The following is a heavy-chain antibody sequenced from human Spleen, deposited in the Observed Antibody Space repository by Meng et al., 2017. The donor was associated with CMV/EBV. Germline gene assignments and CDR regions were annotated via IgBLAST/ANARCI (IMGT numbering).Heavy chain of an antibody. D-gene: IGHD6-19*01. J-gene: IGHJ4*02. CDR1: GGSFSDYF. CDR2: INHSGST. Sequence: CAVYGGSFSDYFWNWSRQPPGKGLEWIGEINHSGSTNYNPSLKSRVTISVDTAKNQFSLKVSSVTAADTAVYFCARKQWLVRSLDYWGQGTLVTVSS. CDR3: ARKQWLVRSLDY. V-gene: IGHV4-34*01.